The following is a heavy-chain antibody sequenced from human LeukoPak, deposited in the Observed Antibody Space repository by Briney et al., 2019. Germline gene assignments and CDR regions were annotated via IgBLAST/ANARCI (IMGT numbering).Heavy chain of an antibody. CDR2: MNPNSYNT. V-gene: IGHV1-8*01. J-gene: IGHJ4*02. CDR1: GYTFTSYD. CDR3: ARTRIAATGTRAGDPLDY. D-gene: IGHD6-13*01. Sequence: EASVKVSCKASGYTFTSYDITWVRQAPGQGLEWMGWMNPNSYNTDYAEKFQDRITMTRNTSTSTAYMELSSLGSEDTAVYYCARTRIAATGTRAGDPLDYWGQGTLVTVSS.